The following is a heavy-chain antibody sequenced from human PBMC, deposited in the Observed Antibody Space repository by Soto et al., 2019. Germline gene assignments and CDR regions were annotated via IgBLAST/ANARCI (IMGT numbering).Heavy chain of an antibody. CDR3: ARRYGGNFDY. V-gene: IGHV4-39*07. J-gene: IGHJ4*02. Sequence: SETLSLTCTVSGGSISSRTYYWGWIRQTPGKGLEWIGSIYYSGSTNYNPSLKSRVTISVDTSKNQFSLKVRSVTAADTAVYYCARRYGGNFDYWGQGTLVTVSS. D-gene: IGHD1-26*01. CDR1: GGSISSRTYY. CDR2: IYYSGST.